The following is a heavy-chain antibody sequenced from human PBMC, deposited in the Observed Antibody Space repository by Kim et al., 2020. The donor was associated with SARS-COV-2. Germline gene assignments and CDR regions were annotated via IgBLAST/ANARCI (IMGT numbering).Heavy chain of an antibody. D-gene: IGHD4-17*01. J-gene: IGHJ6*02. CDR3: TTYGPLPNYYYGMDV. V-gene: IGHV3-15*01. CDR2: IKSKTDGGTT. CDR1: GFTFSNAW. Sequence: GGSLRLSCAASGFTFSNAWMSWVRQAPGKGLEWVGRIKSKTDGGTTDYAVPVKCRFTISRDDSKNTLDLQMNSLKTDDTAVGYCTTYGPLPNYYYGMDVWGQGTTVTVAS.